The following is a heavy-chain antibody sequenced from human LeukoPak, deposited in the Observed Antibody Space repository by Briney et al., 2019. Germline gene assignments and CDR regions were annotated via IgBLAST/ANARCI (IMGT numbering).Heavy chain of an antibody. D-gene: IGHD6-19*01. CDR3: AGDIAVAGNHFDY. V-gene: IGHV3-74*01. J-gene: IGHJ4*02. Sequence: GGSLRLSCAASGFTFSSYWMHWVRHAPGKGLVWVSRINSDGSSTNYADSVKGRFTISRDNAKNTLYLQMNSLRAEDTAMYYCAGDIAVAGNHFDYWGQGTLVTVSS. CDR1: GFTFSSYW. CDR2: INSDGSST.